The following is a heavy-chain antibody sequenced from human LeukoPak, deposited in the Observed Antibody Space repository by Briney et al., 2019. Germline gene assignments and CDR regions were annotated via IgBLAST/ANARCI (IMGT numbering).Heavy chain of an antibody. CDR1: GFTFSSYN. D-gene: IGHD1-20*01. Sequence: GGSLRLSCAASGFTFSSYNMNWVRQAPGKGLEWVSYISFSGSTIYYADSVKGRFTISKDNAKNSLYLQMNSLRAEDTAVYYCARDKYPLTGTTGQCGYWGQGTLVTVSS. J-gene: IGHJ4*02. CDR2: ISFSGSTI. CDR3: ARDKYPLTGTTGQCGY. V-gene: IGHV3-48*04.